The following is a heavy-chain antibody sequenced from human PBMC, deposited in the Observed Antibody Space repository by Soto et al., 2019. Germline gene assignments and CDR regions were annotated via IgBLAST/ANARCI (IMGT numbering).Heavy chain of an antibody. Sequence: GGSLRLSCAASGFTFSSYSMNWVRQAPGKGLEWVSSISSSSSYIYYADSVKGRFTISRDNAKNSLYLQMNSLRAEDTAVYYCARDYDDSSGYYPNWFDPWGQGTLVTVSS. D-gene: IGHD3-22*01. J-gene: IGHJ5*02. CDR2: ISSSSSYI. CDR3: ARDYDDSSGYYPNWFDP. V-gene: IGHV3-21*01. CDR1: GFTFSSYS.